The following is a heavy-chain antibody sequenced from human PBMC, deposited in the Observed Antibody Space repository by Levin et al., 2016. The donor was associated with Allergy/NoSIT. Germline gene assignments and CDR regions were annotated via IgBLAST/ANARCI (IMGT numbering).Heavy chain of an antibody. D-gene: IGHD3-3*01. CDR2: IIDRGST. CDR1: GGSLSGYY. CDR3: ARGMRFFEWSGETGQYYYYGLDV. Sequence: SETLSLTCALSGGSLSGYYWSWIRQSPGKGLEWIGEIIDRGSTNYNPSLKSRVTISIDTSKNTFSLRLSSVAAADTAVYYCARGMRFFEWSGETGQYYYYGLDVWGQGTPVTVSS. J-gene: IGHJ6*02. V-gene: IGHV4-34*01.